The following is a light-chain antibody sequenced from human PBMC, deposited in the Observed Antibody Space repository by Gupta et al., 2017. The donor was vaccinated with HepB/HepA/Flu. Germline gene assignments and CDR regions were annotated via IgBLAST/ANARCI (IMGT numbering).Light chain of an antibody. CDR2: DVS. CDR3: SSYTSSSTLV. Sequence: QSALTQPASVSGSPGQSITISCTGTSSDVGGYNHVSWYQQHPGKAPKLMICDVSNRPSGVSNRFSGSKSGNTASLTISGLQAEDEADYYCSSYTSSSTLVFGGGTKLTVL. J-gene: IGLJ3*02. V-gene: IGLV2-14*03. CDR1: SSDVGGYNH.